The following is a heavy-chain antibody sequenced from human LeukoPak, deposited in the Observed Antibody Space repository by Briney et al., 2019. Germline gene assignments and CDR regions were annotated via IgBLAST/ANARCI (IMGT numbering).Heavy chain of an antibody. V-gene: IGHV3-74*01. CDR2: INSDGSST. CDR3: ARDSSGRSPPTY. Sequence: GGSLRLSCAASGSTFSSFWMHWVRQAPGKGLVWVSRINSDGSSTSYADSVKGRFTISRDNAKNTLYLQMNSLRAEDTAVYYCARDSSGRSPPTYWGQGTLVTVSS. J-gene: IGHJ4*02. D-gene: IGHD3-22*01. CDR1: GSTFSSFW.